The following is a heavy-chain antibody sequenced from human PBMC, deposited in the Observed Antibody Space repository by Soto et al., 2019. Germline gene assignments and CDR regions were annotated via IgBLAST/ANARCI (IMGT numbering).Heavy chain of an antibody. Sequence: GGSLRLSCAASGFTFSSYAMHWVRQAPGKGLEWVAVISYDGSNKYYADSVKGRFTISRDNSKNTLYLQMNSLRAEDTAVYYCARDLGGAYCGGDCYSEGEYYYYYYGMDVWGQGTTVTVSS. CDR2: ISYDGSNK. CDR1: GFTFSSYA. CDR3: ARDLGGAYCGGDCYSEGEYYYYYYGMDV. D-gene: IGHD2-21*02. V-gene: IGHV3-30-3*01. J-gene: IGHJ6*02.